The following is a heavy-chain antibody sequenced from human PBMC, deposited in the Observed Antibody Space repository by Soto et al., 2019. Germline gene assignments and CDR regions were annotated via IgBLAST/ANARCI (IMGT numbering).Heavy chain of an antibody. Sequence: ASVKVSCKASGYTFTSYGISWVRQAPGQGLEWMGWISAYNGNTNYAQKLQGRVTMTTDASTSTAYMELRSLRSDDTAVYYCARVWSERLPQKNWFDPWGQGTLVTVSS. CDR2: ISAYNGNT. V-gene: IGHV1-18*04. CDR1: GYTFTSYG. CDR3: ARVWSERLPQKNWFDP. J-gene: IGHJ5*02. D-gene: IGHD1-1*01.